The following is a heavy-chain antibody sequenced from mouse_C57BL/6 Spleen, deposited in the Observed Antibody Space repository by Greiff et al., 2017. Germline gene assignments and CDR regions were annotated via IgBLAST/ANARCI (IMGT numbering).Heavy chain of an antibody. Sequence: VQLQQSGAELARPGASVKLSCKASGYTFTSYGISWVKQRTGQGLEWIGEIYPRSGNTYYNEKFKGKATLTADKSSSTAYMELRSLTSEDSAVYFCARYNLLLRYFDYWGQGTTLTVSS. V-gene: IGHV1-81*01. D-gene: IGHD1-1*01. J-gene: IGHJ2*01. CDR1: GYTFTSYG. CDR3: ARYNLLLRYFDY. CDR2: IYPRSGNT.